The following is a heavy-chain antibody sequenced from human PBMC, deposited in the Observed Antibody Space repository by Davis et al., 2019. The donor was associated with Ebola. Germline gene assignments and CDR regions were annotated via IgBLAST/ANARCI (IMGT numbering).Heavy chain of an antibody. D-gene: IGHD4-11*01. CDR2: IIPIFGTA. J-gene: IGHJ6*02. V-gene: IGHV1-69*13. Sequence: SVKVSCKASGGTFSSYAISWVRQAPGQGLEWMGGIIPIFGTANYAQKFQGRVTITADESTSTAYMELSSLRSEDTAVYYCATVTADYYYGMDVWGQGTTVTVSS. CDR1: GGTFSSYA. CDR3: ATVTADYYYGMDV.